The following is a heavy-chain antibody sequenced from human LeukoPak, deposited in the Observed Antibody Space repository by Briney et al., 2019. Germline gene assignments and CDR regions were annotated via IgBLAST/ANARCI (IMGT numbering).Heavy chain of an antibody. J-gene: IGHJ6*02. CDR1: GGTFTISA. Sequence: SVKVSFKTSGGTFTISAITWVRQAPGQGHEWMGGIIPVLNITTYAQKFQGSLTITADTSTSTVYMELSTLRSEETAVYYCARDQGLTAPPPSGLDVWGQGTTVIVSS. D-gene: IGHD5-18*01. V-gene: IGHV1-69*10. CDR2: IIPVLNIT. CDR3: ARDQGLTAPPPSGLDV.